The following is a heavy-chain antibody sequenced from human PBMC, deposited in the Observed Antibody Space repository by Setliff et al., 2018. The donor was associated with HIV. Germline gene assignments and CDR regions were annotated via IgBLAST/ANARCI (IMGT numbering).Heavy chain of an antibody. Sequence: SETLSLTCKVSGGSISSSTYYWGWIRQPPGKGLEWIGNIYNSGSTYYKPFLKSRVTISIDTSKNQFSLKLSSVTAADTAVYYCARGEGGYYDDGKWFDPWGQGTLVTVSS. V-gene: IGHV4-39*01. CDR2: IYNSGST. J-gene: IGHJ5*02. CDR3: ARGEGGYYDDGKWFDP. D-gene: IGHD4-17*01. CDR1: GGSISSSTYY.